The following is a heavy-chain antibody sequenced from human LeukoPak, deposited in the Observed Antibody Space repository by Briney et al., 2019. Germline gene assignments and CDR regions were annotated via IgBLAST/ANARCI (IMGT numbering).Heavy chain of an antibody. D-gene: IGHD6-6*01. Sequence: ASVKVSCKASGYDFINYGITWVRQAPGQGLEWMGWISLYNGNTDYKLQGRVTMTTDTSTSTAYMKLRSLRSDDTAVYYCARGGPFFSSSSSKEYYFDYWGQGTLVTVSS. CDR2: ISLYNGNT. CDR1: GYDFINYG. J-gene: IGHJ4*02. CDR3: ARGGPFFSSSSSKEYYFDY. V-gene: IGHV1-18*01.